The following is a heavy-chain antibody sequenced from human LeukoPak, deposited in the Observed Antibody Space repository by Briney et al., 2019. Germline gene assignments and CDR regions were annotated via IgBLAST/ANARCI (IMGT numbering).Heavy chain of an antibody. J-gene: IGHJ4*02. CDR3: ARRRIVAGTHFDY. D-gene: IGHD6-19*01. Sequence: KPSETLSLTCAVYGGSFSGYYWSWIRQPPGKGLEWIGEINHSGSTNYNPSLKSRVTISVDTSKNQFSLKLSSVTAADTAVYYCARRRIVAGTHFDYWGQGTLVTVSS. CDR2: INHSGST. CDR1: GGSFSGYY. V-gene: IGHV4-34*01.